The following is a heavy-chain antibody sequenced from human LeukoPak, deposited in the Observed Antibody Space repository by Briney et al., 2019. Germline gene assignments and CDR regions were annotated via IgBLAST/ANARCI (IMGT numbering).Heavy chain of an antibody. CDR3: ARYRRIAAAGFDY. Sequence: SETLSLTCTVSGGSISSSSYYWGWIRQPPGKGLEWIGSIYYSGSTNYNPSLKSRVTISVDTSKNQFSLKLSSVTAADTAVYYCARYRRIAAAGFDYWGQGTLVTVSS. V-gene: IGHV4-39*07. D-gene: IGHD6-13*01. CDR1: GGSISSSSYY. CDR2: IYYSGST. J-gene: IGHJ4*02.